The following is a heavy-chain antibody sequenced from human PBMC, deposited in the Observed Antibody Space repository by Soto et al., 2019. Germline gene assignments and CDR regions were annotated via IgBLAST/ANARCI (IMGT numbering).Heavy chain of an antibody. Sequence: GGSLRLSCAASGFTFSSYAMSWVRQAPGKGLEWVSAISGSGGSTYYADSVKGRFTISRDNSKNTLYLQMNSLRAEDTAVYYCAKDWSDYYYYGMDVWGQGTTVTVSS. CDR1: GFTFSSYA. CDR2: ISGSGGST. CDR3: AKDWSDYYYYGMDV. J-gene: IGHJ6*02. V-gene: IGHV3-23*01.